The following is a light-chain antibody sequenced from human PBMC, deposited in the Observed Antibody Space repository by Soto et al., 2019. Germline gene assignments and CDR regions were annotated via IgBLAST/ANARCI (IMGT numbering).Light chain of an antibody. CDR1: PSVTNY. Sequence: EIVLTQSPGTLSLSPGERATLSCRASPSVTNYLAWYQQKPGQAPRLLIYGAFNRAPGIPARFSGSGSGTDFTLTISSLEPEDFAVYYCQQRNIWPPVTFGQGTRLEIK. J-gene: IGKJ5*01. CDR2: GAF. V-gene: IGKV3-11*01. CDR3: QQRNIWPPVT.